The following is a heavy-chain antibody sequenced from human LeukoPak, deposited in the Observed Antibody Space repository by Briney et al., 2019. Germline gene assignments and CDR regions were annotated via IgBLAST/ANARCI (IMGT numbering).Heavy chain of an antibody. J-gene: IGHJ4*02. D-gene: IGHD2-21*02. CDR3: AREVVLTATSVFDY. CDR2: INSDGSNT. V-gene: IGHV3-74*01. CDR1: GFTFSSYS. Sequence: GGSLRLSCAASGFTFSSYSMSWVRQAPGKGLVWLSRINSDGSNTVYADSVKGRFTISRDNAENTVYLQMNSLSAEDTAVYYCAREVVLTATSVFDYWGQGSLVTVSS.